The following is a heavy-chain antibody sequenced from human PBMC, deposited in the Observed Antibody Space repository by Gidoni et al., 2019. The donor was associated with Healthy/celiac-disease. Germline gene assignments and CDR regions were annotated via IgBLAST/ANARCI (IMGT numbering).Heavy chain of an antibody. CDR1: GGSISSYY. CDR3: ARQTTVTKGDQYYYYGMDV. Sequence: QVQLQEPGPGLVKPSETLSLSCTVSGGSISSYYGSWIRQPAGKGLEWIGRIYTSGSTNYNPSLKRRVTMSVDTSKNQFSLKLSSVTAADTAVYYCARQTTVTKGDQYYYYGMDVWGQGTTVTVSS. V-gene: IGHV4-4*07. CDR2: IYTSGST. J-gene: IGHJ6*02. D-gene: IGHD4-17*01.